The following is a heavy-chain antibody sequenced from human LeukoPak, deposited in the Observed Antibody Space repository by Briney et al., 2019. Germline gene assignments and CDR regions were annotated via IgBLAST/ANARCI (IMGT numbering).Heavy chain of an antibody. CDR3: ASKLTSGY. D-gene: IGHD4-17*01. V-gene: IGHV3-66*01. CDR2: IYSGGTT. Sequence: GGSLRLSCVVSGFTITSNYMSWVRQAPGKGLEWVSVIYSGGTTNYADSVKGRFTVYRDNSKNTLYLQMNSLRAEDTAVYYCASKLTSGYWGQGTLVTVSS. CDR1: GFTITSNY. J-gene: IGHJ4*02.